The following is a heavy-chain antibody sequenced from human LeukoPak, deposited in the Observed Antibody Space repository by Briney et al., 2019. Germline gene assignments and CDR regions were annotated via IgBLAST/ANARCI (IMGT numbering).Heavy chain of an antibody. CDR2: IIPIFGTA. CDR3: ATRAMVRGPYYFDY. D-gene: IGHD3-10*01. CDR1: GGTFSSYA. J-gene: IGHJ4*02. V-gene: IGHV1-69*06. Sequence: GASVKVSCKASGGTFSSYAISWVRQAPGQGLEWMGGIIPIFGTANYAQKFQGRVTMTEDTSTDTAYMELSSLRSEDTAVYYCATRAMVRGPYYFDYWGQGTLVTVSS.